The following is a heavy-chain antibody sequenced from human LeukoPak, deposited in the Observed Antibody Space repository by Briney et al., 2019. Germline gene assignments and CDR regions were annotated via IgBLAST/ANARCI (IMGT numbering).Heavy chain of an antibody. D-gene: IGHD3-3*01. CDR3: ARLGSRNYDFWSGYYNAPIDP. V-gene: IGHV4-34*01. Sequence: PSETLSLTCAVYGGSFSGYYWSWIRQPPGKGLEWIGEINHSGSTNYNPSLKSRVTISVDTSKNQFSLKLSPVTAADTAVYYCARLGSRNYDFWSGYYNAPIDPWGQGTLVTVSS. CDR1: GGSFSGYY. J-gene: IGHJ5*02. CDR2: INHSGST.